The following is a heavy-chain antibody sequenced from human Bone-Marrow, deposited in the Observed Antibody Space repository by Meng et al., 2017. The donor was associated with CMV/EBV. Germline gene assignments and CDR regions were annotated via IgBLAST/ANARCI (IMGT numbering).Heavy chain of an antibody. Sequence: SETLSLTCTVSGGSISSSSYYWGWIRQPPGKGLEWIGSIYYSGSTYYNPSLKSRVTISVDTSKNQFSLKLSSVTAADTAVYYCARGLSIGIFGVVSPYDYWGHGTLVTFSS. CDR1: GGSISSSSYY. J-gene: IGHJ4*01. D-gene: IGHD3-3*01. CDR3: ARGLSIGIFGVVSPYDY. CDR2: IYYSGST. V-gene: IGHV4-39*01.